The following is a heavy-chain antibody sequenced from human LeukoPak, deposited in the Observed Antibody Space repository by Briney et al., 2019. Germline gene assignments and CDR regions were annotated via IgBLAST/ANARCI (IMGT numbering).Heavy chain of an antibody. D-gene: IGHD5-12*01. V-gene: IGHV4-34*01. CDR1: GGSFSGYY. CDR3: ARGRYSGYDRKYYYYGMDV. Sequence: SETLSLTCAVYGGSFSGYYWSWIRQPPGKGLEWIGEINHRGSTNYNPSLKSRVTISVDTSKNQFSLKLSSVTAADTAVYYCARGRYSGYDRKYYYYGMDVWGQGTTVTVSS. J-gene: IGHJ6*02. CDR2: INHRGST.